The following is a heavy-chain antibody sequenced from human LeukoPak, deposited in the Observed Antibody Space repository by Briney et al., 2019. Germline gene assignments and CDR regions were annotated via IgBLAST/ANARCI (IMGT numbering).Heavy chain of an antibody. V-gene: IGHV1-18*01. J-gene: IGHJ6*03. CDR1: GYTFDIYG. Sequence: ASVKVSCKASGYTFDIYGITWARQAPGQGLEWMGWIATYNGKTDYAQNLQGRVTMTTDLSTGTAYMELRSLRSDDTAVSYCARVGNSYYYYMDVWGKGTPVTVSS. D-gene: IGHD6-13*01. CDR3: ARVGNSYYYYMDV. CDR2: IATYNGKT.